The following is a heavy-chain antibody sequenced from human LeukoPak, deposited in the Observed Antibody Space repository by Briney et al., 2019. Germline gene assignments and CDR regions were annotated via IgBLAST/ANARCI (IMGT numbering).Heavy chain of an antibody. CDR1: GFTFTSYS. J-gene: IGHJ3*02. D-gene: IGHD2-21*01. CDR2: ISSTSKYI. CDR3: ARAYSPPWISASYAFDI. V-gene: IGHV3-21*06. Sequence: GGSLRLSCAASGFTFTSYSMNWVRQAPGKGLEWVSSISSTSKYIDYADSLKGRFTISRDNAKNSLYLHMSSLTAEDTAVYFCARAYSPPWISASYAFDIWGRGTMVTVSS.